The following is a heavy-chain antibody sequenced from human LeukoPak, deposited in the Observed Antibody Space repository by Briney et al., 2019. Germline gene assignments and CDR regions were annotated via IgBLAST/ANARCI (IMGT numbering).Heavy chain of an antibody. D-gene: IGHD2-2*01. CDR3: ARDQQGDSTGLDY. V-gene: IGHV1-69*05. CDR2: IIFDTA. Sequence: GASVKVSCKASGGSFKTYGFNWVRQAPGQGLQWMGGIIFDTAIYAHELQGRVTITTDASTSTVYMELRSQRFQDTAMYYCARDQQGDSTGLDYWGQGTLVTVSS. J-gene: IGHJ4*02. CDR1: GGSFKTYG.